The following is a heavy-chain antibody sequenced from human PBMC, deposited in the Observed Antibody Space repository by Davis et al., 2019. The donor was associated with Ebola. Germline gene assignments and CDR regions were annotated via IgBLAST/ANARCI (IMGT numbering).Heavy chain of an antibody. CDR2: IIPILGIT. Sequence: SVKVSCKASGGTFSNYGINWVRQAPGQGLEWMGRIIPILGITNYAQKFQGRVTLTADKPTSTAYMELNTLRSEDTAVYFCARGPSFMTYFDYWSQGSLVTVSS. V-gene: IGHV1-69*04. J-gene: IGHJ4*02. D-gene: IGHD1-26*01. CDR1: GGTFSNYG. CDR3: ARGPSFMTYFDY.